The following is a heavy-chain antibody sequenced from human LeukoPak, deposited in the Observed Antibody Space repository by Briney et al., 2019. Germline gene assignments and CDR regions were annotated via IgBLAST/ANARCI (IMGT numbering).Heavy chain of an antibody. D-gene: IGHD7-27*01. Sequence: SETLSLTCTVSGGSISRYYWSWIRQPPGKGLEWIGYIYYSGSTNYNPSLNSRVAISVDTSKNQFSLKLSSVTVADTAVYYCARRHWGPIDYWGQGPLVTVSS. CDR1: GGSISRYY. CDR2: IYYSGST. V-gene: IGHV4-59*08. CDR3: ARRHWGPIDY. J-gene: IGHJ4*02.